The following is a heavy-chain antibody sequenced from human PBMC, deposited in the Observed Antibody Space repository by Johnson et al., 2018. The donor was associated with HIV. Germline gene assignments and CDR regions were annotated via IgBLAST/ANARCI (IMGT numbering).Heavy chain of an antibody. J-gene: IGHJ3*02. D-gene: IGHD2-2*01. CDR1: GFTFDDYG. Sequence: VQLVESGGGVVRPGGSLRLSCAASGFTFDDYGMSWVRQAPGKGLEWVSGINWNGGSTGYGDSVKGRFTISRDNAKNSLYLQMNSLKTEDTAVYYCTTDPPGMSSTSERDAFDIWGQGTMVTVSS. V-gene: IGHV3-20*04. CDR2: INWNGGST. CDR3: TTDPPGMSSTSERDAFDI.